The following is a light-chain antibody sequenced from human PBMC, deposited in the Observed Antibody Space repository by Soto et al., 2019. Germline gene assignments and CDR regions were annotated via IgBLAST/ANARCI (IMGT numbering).Light chain of an antibody. J-gene: IGKJ2*01. CDR3: QQYNNWPYT. CDR2: AAS. CDR1: QRVSTN. V-gene: IGKV3-15*01. Sequence: IVMTQSPATLPVSPWERATLSCRATQRVSTNLAWYQQKPGQAPRLLIYAASSRATGVPARFSGSGSGTEFTLTISSLQSEDFALYYCQQYNNWPYTFGQGTRLEVK.